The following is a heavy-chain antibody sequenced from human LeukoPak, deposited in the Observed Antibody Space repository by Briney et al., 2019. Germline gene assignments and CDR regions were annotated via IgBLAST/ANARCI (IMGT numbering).Heavy chain of an antibody. J-gene: IGHJ3*02. Sequence: PSETLSLTCTVSGGSISNYYWSWIRQPPGKGLEWLGYISYSASSNYNPSLKSRVSISVDTSKNQFSLKLSSVTAADTAVYYCARGVWFAGAFDIWGQGTMVTVSS. D-gene: IGHD3-10*01. CDR2: ISYSASS. CDR1: GGSISNYY. CDR3: ARGVWFAGAFDI. V-gene: IGHV4-59*12.